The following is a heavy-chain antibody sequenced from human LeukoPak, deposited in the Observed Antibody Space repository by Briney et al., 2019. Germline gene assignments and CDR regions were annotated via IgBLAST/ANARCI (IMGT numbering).Heavy chain of an antibody. CDR2: IIPIFGTA. D-gene: IGHD1-14*01. V-gene: IGHV1-69*05. Sequence: SVKVSCKASGGTFSSYAISWARQAPGQGLEWMGGIIPIFGTANYAQKFQGRVTITTDESTSTAYMELSSLRSEDTAVYYCARDDPYEPTGFDYWGQGTLVTVSS. CDR1: GGTFSSYA. CDR3: ARDDPYEPTGFDY. J-gene: IGHJ4*02.